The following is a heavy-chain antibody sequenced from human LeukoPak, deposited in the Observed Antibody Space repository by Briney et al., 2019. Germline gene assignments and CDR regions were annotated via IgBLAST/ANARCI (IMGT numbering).Heavy chain of an antibody. CDR2: ISYDGRNK. V-gene: IGHV3-30*04. J-gene: IGHJ4*02. CDR3: ARKEGEMVDY. D-gene: IGHD5-24*01. Sequence: GGSLRLSCAASGFTFSSYPMHWVRQAPGKGLEWVAVISYDGRNKYYADSVKGRFTISRDNPKNALYLEMNSLRAEDTAVYYCARKEGEMVDYWGQGTLVTVSS. CDR1: GFTFSSYP.